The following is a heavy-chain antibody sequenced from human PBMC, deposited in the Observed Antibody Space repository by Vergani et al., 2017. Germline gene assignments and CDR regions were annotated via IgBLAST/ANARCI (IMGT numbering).Heavy chain of an antibody. CDR3: ARVGTSSNRDYFDY. J-gene: IGHJ4*02. V-gene: IGHV1-2*02. Sequence: QVQLVQSGAEVKKPGASVKVSCKASGDTFTDYFMHWVRQAPGQGLEWMGWSNPNSGGTNYAQKFQGRVTMTRDTSISTAYMELSNLRSDDTAVYYCARVGTSSNRDYFDYWGQGNLVNVSS. CDR2: SNPNSGGT. D-gene: IGHD2-2*01. CDR1: GDTFTDYF.